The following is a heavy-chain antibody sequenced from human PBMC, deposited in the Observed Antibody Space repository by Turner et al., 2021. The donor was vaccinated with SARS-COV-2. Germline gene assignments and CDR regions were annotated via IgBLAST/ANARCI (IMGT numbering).Heavy chain of an antibody. Sequence: QVHLVESGGGVGKPGRSLRLSCAVSGFTFRSFDIHWVRQAPCKGREWVVLMSFDGSNTHYTDSVKGRFTSSRDSSKNTLYLQMSSLRTDDTAVYYFSKEVAENYYFDCWGQGTLVTVSS. V-gene: IGHV3-30*18. CDR2: MSFDGSNT. CDR1: GFTFRSFD. J-gene: IGHJ4*02. CDR3: SKEVAENYYFDC. D-gene: IGHD1-7*01.